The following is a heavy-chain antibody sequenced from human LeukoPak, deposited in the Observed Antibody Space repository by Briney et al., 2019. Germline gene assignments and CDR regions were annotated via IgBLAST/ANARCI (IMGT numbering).Heavy chain of an antibody. J-gene: IGHJ4*02. D-gene: IGHD3-10*01. CDR2: ISAYNGNT. CDR1: GYTFTSYG. Sequence: GASVKVSCKASGYTFTSYGISWVRQAPGQGLEWMGGISAYNGNTNYAQKLQGRVTMTTDTSTSTAYMELRSLRSDDTAVYYCARDWDTYYYGSGPFDYWGQGTLVTVSS. CDR3: ARDWDTYYYGSGPFDY. V-gene: IGHV1-18*04.